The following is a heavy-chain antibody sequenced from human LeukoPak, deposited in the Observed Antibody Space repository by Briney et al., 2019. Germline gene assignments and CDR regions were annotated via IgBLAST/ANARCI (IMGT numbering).Heavy chain of an antibody. J-gene: IGHJ2*01. CDR2: IYYSGST. Sequence: SETLSLTCTVSGGSISSYYWSWIRQPPGKGLEWIGYIYYSGSTDYNPSLKSRVTISVDTSKNQISLRLGSVTAADTAVYHCARDKGPYLYFDLWGRGTLVTVSS. V-gene: IGHV4-59*01. CDR3: ARDKGPYLYFDL. CDR1: GGSISSYY.